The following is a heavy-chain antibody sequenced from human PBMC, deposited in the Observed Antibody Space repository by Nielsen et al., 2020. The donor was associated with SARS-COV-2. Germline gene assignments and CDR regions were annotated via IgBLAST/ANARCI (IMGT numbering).Heavy chain of an antibody. CDR2: INSDGSST. Sequence: WIRQPPGKGLVWVSRINSDGSSTSYADSVKGRFTISRDNAKNTLYLQMNSLRAEDTAVYYCARDSYDYVWGSYRYGYYFGYWGQGTLVTVSS. V-gene: IGHV3-74*01. CDR3: ARDSYDYVWGSYRYGYYFGY. D-gene: IGHD3-16*02. J-gene: IGHJ4*02.